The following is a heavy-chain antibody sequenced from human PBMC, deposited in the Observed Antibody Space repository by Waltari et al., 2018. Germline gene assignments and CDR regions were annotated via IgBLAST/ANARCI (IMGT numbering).Heavy chain of an antibody. J-gene: IGHJ4*02. Sequence: EVQLVESGGGLVQPGRSLRLSCAASGFFFDDYAMHWVRQAPGKGREWVSGISWNSGSIGDADSVKGRFTISRDNAKNSLYLQMNSLRAEDTALYYCAKDRTGYGGNSGPIDYWGQGTLVTVSS. CDR3: AKDRTGYGGNSGPIDY. V-gene: IGHV3-9*01. D-gene: IGHD4-17*01. CDR2: ISWNSGSI. CDR1: GFFFDDYA.